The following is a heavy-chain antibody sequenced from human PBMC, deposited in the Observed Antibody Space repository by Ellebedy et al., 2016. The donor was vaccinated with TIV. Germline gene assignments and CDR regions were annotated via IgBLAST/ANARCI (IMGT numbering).Heavy chain of an antibody. V-gene: IGHV1-46*01. CDR1: GYSFTSYY. CDR2: INPSDGDT. J-gene: IGHJ6*02. CDR3: ARDRRGSGNHYGMDV. D-gene: IGHD1-1*01. Sequence: AASVKVSCKASGYSFTSYYMHWVRQAPGQGLEWMGVINPSDGDTIHAQKFQGRVTMTRDTSTSTVYMELSSLKSEDTAVYYCARDRRGSGNHYGMDVWGQGTTVTVSS.